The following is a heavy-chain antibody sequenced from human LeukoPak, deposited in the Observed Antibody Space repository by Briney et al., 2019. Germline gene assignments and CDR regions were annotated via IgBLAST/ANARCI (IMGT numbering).Heavy chain of an antibody. V-gene: IGHV1-69*02. CDR1: GGTFSSYT. Sequence: GASVKVSCKASGGTFSSYTISWVRQAPGQGLEWMGRIIPILGIANYAQKFQGRVTITADKSTSTAYMELSSLRSEDTAVYYCAMTIFGVVIIAGWFDPWGQGTLVTVPS. CDR2: IIPILGIA. CDR3: AMTIFGVVIIAGWFDP. J-gene: IGHJ5*02. D-gene: IGHD3-3*01.